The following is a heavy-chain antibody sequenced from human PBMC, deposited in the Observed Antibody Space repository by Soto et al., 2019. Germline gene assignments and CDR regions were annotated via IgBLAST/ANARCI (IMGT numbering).Heavy chain of an antibody. Sequence: QVQLVQSGAEVKKPGASVTVSCNTSGYTFTLYFIHWVRQAPGQGLEWMGWMNPDSGDTVYAQNFQGRVTITRDTSLNTAYMDLSGLRSDDKSVYYGARAKRGSFCCDDWGQGTMVTVSS. V-gene: IGHV1-2*02. CDR2: MNPDSGDT. CDR3: ARAKRGSFCCDD. D-gene: IGHD1-26*01. J-gene: IGHJ4*02. CDR1: GYTFTLYF.